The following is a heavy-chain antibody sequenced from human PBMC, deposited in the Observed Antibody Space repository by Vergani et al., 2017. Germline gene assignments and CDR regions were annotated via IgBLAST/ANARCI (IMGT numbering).Heavy chain of an antibody. Sequence: EVQLVESGGGLVQPGGSLRLSCAASGFTFSSYSMNWVRQAPGKGLEWVSSISSSSSYIYYADSVKGRFTISRDNAKNSLYLQMNSLRAEDTAVYYCARDPATVNPAYYYYGMDVWGQGTSVTVSS. CDR1: GFTFSSYS. V-gene: IGHV3-21*01. J-gene: IGHJ6*02. CDR2: ISSSSSYI. CDR3: ARDPATVNPAYYYYGMDV. D-gene: IGHD4-11*01.